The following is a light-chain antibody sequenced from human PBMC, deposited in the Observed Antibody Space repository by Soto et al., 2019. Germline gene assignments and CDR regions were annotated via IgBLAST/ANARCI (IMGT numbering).Light chain of an antibody. CDR3: QQYDILPPLT. Sequence: DIQMTQSPSSLSASVGDRVTITCQASQDISNYLNWYQQKPGKAPKLLIYDASNLETGVPSRFSGSRSGTDFTFTISSLQPEDIATYYCQQYDILPPLTFGGGTKVEIK. V-gene: IGKV1-33*01. J-gene: IGKJ4*01. CDR1: QDISNY. CDR2: DAS.